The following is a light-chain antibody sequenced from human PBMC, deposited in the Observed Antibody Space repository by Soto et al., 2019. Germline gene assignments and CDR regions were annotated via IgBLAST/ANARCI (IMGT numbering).Light chain of an antibody. CDR1: QCIRTD. J-gene: IGKJ1*01. CDR3: LQDYNYPQT. CDR2: AAS. V-gene: IGKV1-6*01. Sequence: AIQMTQSPSSLSASVGDRITITCRASQCIRTDLGLYQQKPGKAPKLLIYAASSLQSGVPSRCSGSGSGTDFTRTISRLQPEDFATYYCLQDYNYPQTFGQGTKVEIK.